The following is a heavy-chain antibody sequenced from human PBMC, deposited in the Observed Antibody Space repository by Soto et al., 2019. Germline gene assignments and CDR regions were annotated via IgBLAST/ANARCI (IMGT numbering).Heavy chain of an antibody. CDR1: GFTFSSYW. D-gene: IGHD1-1*01. Sequence: GGSLRLSCGDSGFTFSSYWMSWVRQAPGKGLEWVANVKYDGSQTYYVGSVKGRFTISRDNAKNSLYLQMNSLRAEDTAVYYCTRDFQGPLDYGMDVWGQWTTVTVPS. V-gene: IGHV3-7*01. CDR2: VKYDGSQT. J-gene: IGHJ6*02. CDR3: TRDFQGPLDYGMDV.